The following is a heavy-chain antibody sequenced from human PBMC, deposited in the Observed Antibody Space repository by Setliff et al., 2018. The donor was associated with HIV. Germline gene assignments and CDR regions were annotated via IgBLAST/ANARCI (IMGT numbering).Heavy chain of an antibody. Sequence: PSETLSLTCTVSGGSISSSSYYWGWIRQPPGKGLEWIGSIYYSGTTYYNPSLKSRATVSVDTSKNQFSLKLSSVTAADTAVYYCARHDGMKAARRYNNDYMDVWGKGTTVTVSS. V-gene: IGHV4-39*01. D-gene: IGHD6-6*01. CDR1: GGSISSSSYY. CDR2: IYYSGTT. CDR3: ARHDGMKAARRYNNDYMDV. J-gene: IGHJ6*03.